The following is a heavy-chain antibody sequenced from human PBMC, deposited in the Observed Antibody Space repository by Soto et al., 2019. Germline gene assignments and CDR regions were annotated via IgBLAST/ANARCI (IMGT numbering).Heavy chain of an antibody. Sequence: GASVKVSCKASGGTFSSYAISWVRQAPGQGLEWMGGIIPIFGTANYAQKFQGRVTITADESTSTAYMELSSLRSEDTAVYYCGILIVGEEYDILTGYYYFDYWGQGTLVTVSS. CDR1: GGTFSSYA. J-gene: IGHJ4*02. V-gene: IGHV1-69*13. D-gene: IGHD3-9*01. CDR2: IIPIFGTA. CDR3: GILIVGEEYDILTGYYYFDY.